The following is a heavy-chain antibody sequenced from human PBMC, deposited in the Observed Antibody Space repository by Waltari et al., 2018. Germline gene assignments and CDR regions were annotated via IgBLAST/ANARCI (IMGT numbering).Heavy chain of an antibody. CDR2: ISGSGGST. CDR3: ARSKYCSGGSCYLNYFDY. V-gene: IGHV3-23*01. CDR1: GFTFSSYA. J-gene: IGHJ4*02. D-gene: IGHD2-15*01. Sequence: EVQLLESGGGLVQPGGSLRLSCAASGFTFSSYAMSWVRQAPGTGLEWVSAISGSGGSTYYADSVKGRFTISRDNSKNTLYLQMNSLRAEDTAVYYCARSKYCSGGSCYLNYFDYWGQGTLVTVSS.